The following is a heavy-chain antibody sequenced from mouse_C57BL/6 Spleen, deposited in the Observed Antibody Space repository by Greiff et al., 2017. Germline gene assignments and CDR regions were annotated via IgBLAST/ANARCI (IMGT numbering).Heavy chain of an antibody. J-gene: IGHJ4*01. V-gene: IGHV1-69*01. CDR1: GYTFTSYW. CDR3: ARFYYYGSSYYYYAMDY. Sequence: QVQLQQPGAELVMPGASVKLSCKASGYTFTSYWMHWVKQRPGQGLEWIGEIDPTDSYTNYNQKFKGKATLTVAKSSSTAYMQLSSLTSEDSAVXYCARFYYYGSSYYYYAMDYWGQGTSVTVSS. CDR2: IDPTDSYT. D-gene: IGHD1-1*01.